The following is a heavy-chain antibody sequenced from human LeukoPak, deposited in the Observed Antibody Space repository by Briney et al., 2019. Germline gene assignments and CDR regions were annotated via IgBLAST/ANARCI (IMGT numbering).Heavy chain of an antibody. CDR3: ARDSYDYVWGSYRPRTNFDY. V-gene: IGHV1-69*04. CDR2: VIPILGIA. Sequence: SVKVSCKASGGTFSSYAISWVRQAPGQGLEWMGRVIPILGIANYAQKFQGRVTITADKSTSTAYMELSSLRSEDTAVYYCARDSYDYVWGSYRPRTNFDYWGQGTLVTVSS. J-gene: IGHJ4*02. D-gene: IGHD3-16*02. CDR1: GGTFSSYA.